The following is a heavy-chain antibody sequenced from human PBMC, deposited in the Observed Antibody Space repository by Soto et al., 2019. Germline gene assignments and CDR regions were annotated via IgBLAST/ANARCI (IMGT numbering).Heavy chain of an antibody. CDR3: AREGRGVVY. V-gene: IGHV4-59*01. D-gene: IGHD3-10*01. J-gene: IGHJ4*02. Sequence: QVQLQESGPGLVKPSETLSLTCTVSGGSISSYYWSWIRQPPGKGLEWIGYIYYSGSTNYNPSLKSRVTISVDTSKNQFSLKLSSVTAADTAVYYCAREGRGVVYWGQGTLVTVSS. CDR2: IYYSGST. CDR1: GGSISSYY.